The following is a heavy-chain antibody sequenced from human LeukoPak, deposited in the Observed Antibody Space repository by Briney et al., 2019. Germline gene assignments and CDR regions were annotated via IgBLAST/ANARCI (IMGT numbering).Heavy chain of an antibody. D-gene: IGHD5-18*01. Sequence: SGTLSLTCAVSGGSFSGYDWSWIRQPPGQGLEWSGEINHSGSTYYNPSLKSRVTISVDTSKNQFSLQLSSVTAADTAVYYCARDQQLWLTRYFDYWGQGNLVPVSS. CDR2: INHSGST. CDR3: ARDQQLWLTRYFDY. V-gene: IGHV4-34*01. J-gene: IGHJ4*02. CDR1: GGSFSGYD.